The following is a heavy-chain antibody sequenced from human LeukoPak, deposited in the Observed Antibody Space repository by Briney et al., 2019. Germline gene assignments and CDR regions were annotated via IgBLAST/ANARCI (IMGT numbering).Heavy chain of an antibody. CDR3: AREKGVAGRRFYFDY. CDR2: IIPIFGTA. J-gene: IGHJ4*02. D-gene: IGHD6-6*01. V-gene: IGHV1-69*13. Sequence: SVKVSCKASGGTSSSYAISWVRQAPGQGLEWMGRIIPIFGTANYAQKFQGRVTITADESTSTAYMELSSLRSEDTAVYYCAREKGVAGRRFYFDYWGQGTLVTVSS. CDR1: GGTSSSYA.